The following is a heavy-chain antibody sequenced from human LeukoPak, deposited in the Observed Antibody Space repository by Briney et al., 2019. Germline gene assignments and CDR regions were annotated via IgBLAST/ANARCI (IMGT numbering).Heavy chain of an antibody. J-gene: IGHJ4*02. CDR1: GNPFTDYF. CDR3: ARGRAIVGATTLFDY. CDR2: INPNNGGT. V-gene: IGHV1-2*02. Sequence: VASVKVSCKASGNPFTDYFMHWVRQAPGQGLEWMGWINPNNGGTNYAQKFQGRITMTRDTSISTAYMELSNLRSDDTAVYYCARGRAIVGATTLFDYWGQGTLVTVSS. D-gene: IGHD1-26*01.